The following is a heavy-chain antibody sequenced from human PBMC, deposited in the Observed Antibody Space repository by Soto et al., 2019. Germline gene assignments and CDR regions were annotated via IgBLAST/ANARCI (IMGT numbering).Heavy chain of an antibody. CDR2: IIPIFGTA. J-gene: IGHJ6*02. D-gene: IGHD2-2*01. CDR3: ARERYCSSTSCYEDYYDGMDV. V-gene: IGHV1-69*01. CDR1: GGTFSSYA. Sequence: QVQLVQSGAEVKKPGSSVKVSCKASGGTFSSYAISWVRQAPGQGLEWMGGIIPIFGTANYAQKFQGRVTITADESTSTDYMELSSLRSEDTAVYYCARERYCSSTSCYEDYYDGMDVWGQGTTVTVSS.